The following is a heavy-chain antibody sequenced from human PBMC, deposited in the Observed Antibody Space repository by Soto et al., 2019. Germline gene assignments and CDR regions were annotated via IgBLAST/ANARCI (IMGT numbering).Heavy chain of an antibody. Sequence: QSGGSLRLSCAASGFTFSSYAMHWVRQAPGKGLEWVAVISYDGSNKYYADSVKGRFTISRDNSKNTLYLQMNSLRAEDTAVYYCARGGSSSSGPDYYSYGMDVWGPGTTVTVSS. V-gene: IGHV3-30-3*01. J-gene: IGHJ6*02. D-gene: IGHD6-6*01. CDR1: GFTFSSYA. CDR3: ARGGSSSSGPDYYSYGMDV. CDR2: ISYDGSNK.